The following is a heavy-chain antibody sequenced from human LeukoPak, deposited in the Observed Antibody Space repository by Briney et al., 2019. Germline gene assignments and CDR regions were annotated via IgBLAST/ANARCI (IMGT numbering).Heavy chain of an antibody. CDR2: IIPIFGTA. J-gene: IGHJ3*02. D-gene: IGHD3-9*01. CDR1: GGTFSSYA. Sequence: GASVKVSCKASGGTFSSYAISWVRQAPGQGLEWMGGIIPIFGTANYAQKFQGRVTITTDEYTSTAYMELSSLRSEDTAVYYCARDQYYDNPRHDAFDIWGQGTMVTVSS. CDR3: ARDQYYDNPRHDAFDI. V-gene: IGHV1-69*05.